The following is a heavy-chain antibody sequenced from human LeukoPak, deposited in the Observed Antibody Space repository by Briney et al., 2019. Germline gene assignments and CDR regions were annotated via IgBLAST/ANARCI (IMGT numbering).Heavy chain of an antibody. Sequence: PSETLSLTCTVSGGSISSGDYYWSWIRQPPGKGLEWIGYIYYSGSTNYNPSLKSRVTISVDTSKNQFSLKLSSVTAADTAVYYCARGVGATPYYYYGMDVWGQGTTVTVSS. V-gene: IGHV4-61*08. CDR1: GGSISSGDYY. D-gene: IGHD1-26*01. CDR2: IYYSGST. J-gene: IGHJ6*02. CDR3: ARGVGATPYYYYGMDV.